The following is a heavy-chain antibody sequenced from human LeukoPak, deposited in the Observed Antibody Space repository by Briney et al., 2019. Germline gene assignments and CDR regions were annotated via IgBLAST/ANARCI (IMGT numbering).Heavy chain of an antibody. CDR2: INTDTGNP. Sequence: ASVKVSCKAFGYTFNTYGMSWVRQAPGQGLEWMGWINTDTGNPAYAQGFTGRFVFSFDTSVSTAYLQISSLKAEDTAVYYCARKVLGSYYMDVSSKGTTVTVSS. D-gene: IGHD3-16*01. J-gene: IGHJ6*03. V-gene: IGHV7-4-1*02. CDR3: ARKVLGSYYMDV. CDR1: GYTFNTYG.